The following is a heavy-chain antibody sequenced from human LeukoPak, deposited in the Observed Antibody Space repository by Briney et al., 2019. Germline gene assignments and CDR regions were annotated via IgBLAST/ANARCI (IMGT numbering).Heavy chain of an antibody. CDR1: GGTFSRYA. CDR3: ARDSSEFRSLIPH. V-gene: IGHV1-69*13. J-gene: IGHJ1*01. D-gene: IGHD2-21*01. Sequence: SVKVSCKASGGTFSRYAISWVRQSPGQGLEWMGGIIPIFGTPNYAQKFQGRVTITADESTSTAYMELSGLRSEDTAVYYCARDSSEFRSLIPHWGQGTLVTVSS. CDR2: IIPIFGTP.